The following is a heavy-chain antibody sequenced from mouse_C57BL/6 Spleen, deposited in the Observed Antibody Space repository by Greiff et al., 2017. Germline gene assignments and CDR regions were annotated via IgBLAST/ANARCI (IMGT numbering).Heavy chain of an antibody. D-gene: IGHD1-1*01. Sequence: QVQLQQPGAELVKPGASVKLSCKASGYTFTSYWMHWVKQRPGQGLEWIGMIHPNSGSTNYNEKFKSKATLTVDKSSSTAYMQLSSLTSEDSAVXYCARGDSVVAPYYFDYWGQGTTLTVSS. CDR1: GYTFTSYW. J-gene: IGHJ2*01. V-gene: IGHV1-64*01. CDR3: ARGDSVVAPYYFDY. CDR2: IHPNSGST.